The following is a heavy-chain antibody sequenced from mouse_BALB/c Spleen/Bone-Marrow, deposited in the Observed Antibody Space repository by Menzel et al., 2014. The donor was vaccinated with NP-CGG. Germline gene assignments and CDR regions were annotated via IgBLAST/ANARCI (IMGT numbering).Heavy chain of an antibody. D-gene: IGHD6-1*01. CDR2: VDPYNGGT. V-gene: IGHV1S30*01. Sequence: VQLQESGPGLVKPGASVKLSCKASGYSFTGYYIHWVKQSHVKSLEWIGGVDPYNGGTRYNQNFKDKASLTVDKSSSTDCRDILNLTFEGAKVYDCARECHLTTGQCDAMDYWGQGTPVTVSS. CDR3: ARECHLTTGQCDAMDY. J-gene: IGHJ4*01. CDR1: GYSFTGYY.